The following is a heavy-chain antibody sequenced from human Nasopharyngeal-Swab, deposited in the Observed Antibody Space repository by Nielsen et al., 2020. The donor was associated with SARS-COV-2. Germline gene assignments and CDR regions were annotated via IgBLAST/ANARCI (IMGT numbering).Heavy chain of an antibody. J-gene: IGHJ4*02. CDR3: ARGVAGVSMIVVVLTGGSYHFDY. Sequence: SETLSLTCTVSGGSISSSSYYWGWIRQPPGKGLAWIGSIYYSGSTYYNPSLKSRVTISVDTSKNQFSLKLSSVTAADTAVYYCARGVAGVSMIVVVLTGGSYHFDYWGQGTLVTVSS. V-gene: IGHV4-39*01. CDR2: IYYSGST. D-gene: IGHD3-22*01. CDR1: GGSISSSSYY.